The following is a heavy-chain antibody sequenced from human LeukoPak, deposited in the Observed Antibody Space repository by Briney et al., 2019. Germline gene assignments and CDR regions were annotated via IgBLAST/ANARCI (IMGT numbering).Heavy chain of an antibody. Sequence: GGSLRLSCAASGFTFNTYEMNWVRQAPGKGLEWVSYISSSGSTIYYADSVKGRFTISRDNAKNSLYLQMNSLRAEDTAVYYCARVMWEWLVDYWGQGTLVTVSS. D-gene: IGHD6-19*01. CDR3: ARVMWEWLVDY. CDR2: ISSSGSTI. J-gene: IGHJ4*02. V-gene: IGHV3-48*03. CDR1: GFTFNTYE.